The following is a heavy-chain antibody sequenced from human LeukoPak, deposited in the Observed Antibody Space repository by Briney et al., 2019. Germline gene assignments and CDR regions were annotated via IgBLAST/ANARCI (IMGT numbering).Heavy chain of an antibody. D-gene: IGHD3-3*01. Sequence: PSETLSLTCAVSGVSISPYYWAWIRQPPGKGLEWIRYIHTSGSNNQYPSLKSRVTISVDKSKIHFSLRLTSVTAADTAVYYCARLSAAVHLGAFDLWGQGTMVTVSS. CDR1: GVSISPYY. CDR2: IHTSGSN. J-gene: IGHJ3*01. CDR3: ARLSAAVHLGAFDL. V-gene: IGHV4-4*09.